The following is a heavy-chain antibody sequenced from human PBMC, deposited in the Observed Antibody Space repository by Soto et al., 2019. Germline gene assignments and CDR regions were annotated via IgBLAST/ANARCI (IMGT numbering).Heavy chain of an antibody. V-gene: IGHV3-30-3*01. CDR2: ISYDGSNK. J-gene: IGHJ3*02. CDR1: GFTFSSYA. Sequence: PGGSLRLSCAASGFTFSSYAMHWVRQAPGKGLEWVAVISYDGSNKYYAGSVKGRFTISRDNSKNTLYLQMNSLRAEDTAVYYCAREARGYDFWSGYGDGFDIWGQGTMVTVSS. CDR3: AREARGYDFWSGYGDGFDI. D-gene: IGHD3-3*01.